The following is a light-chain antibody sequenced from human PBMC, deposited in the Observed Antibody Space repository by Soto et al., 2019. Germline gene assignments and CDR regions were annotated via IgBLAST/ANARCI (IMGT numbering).Light chain of an antibody. V-gene: IGKV3-15*01. CDR3: HQYDSWPET. Sequence: EMVMTQSPVTLSVSPGERGTLSCRASQSVGSNLAWYQQRCGQPPRLLVFGASTRATGIPARFSGSGSGTEFTLTISSLQSEDFAVYYCHQYDSWPETFGQGTKVESK. J-gene: IGKJ1*01. CDR1: QSVGSN. CDR2: GAS.